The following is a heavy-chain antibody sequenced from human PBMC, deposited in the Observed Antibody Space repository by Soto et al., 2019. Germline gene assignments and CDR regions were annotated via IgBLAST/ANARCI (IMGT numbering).Heavy chain of an antibody. CDR1: GGSISSGDYY. J-gene: IGHJ4*02. CDR2: IRNSGST. V-gene: IGHV4-30-4*01. CDR3: ARGSGSYFDY. D-gene: IGHD6-6*01. Sequence: SETLSLTSTVSGGSISSGDYYWSWIRQPPGKGLEWIGYIRNSGSTYYNPSLRSRVTISVDTSKNQFSLQLSSVTAADTAVYYCARGSGSYFDYWGQGTLVTVSS.